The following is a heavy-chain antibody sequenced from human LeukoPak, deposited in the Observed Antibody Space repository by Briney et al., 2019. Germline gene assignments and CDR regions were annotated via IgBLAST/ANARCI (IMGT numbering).Heavy chain of an antibody. V-gene: IGHV4-38-2*02. CDR3: ARHEYSSSSHLFDY. Sequence: PSETLSLTCTVSGYSISSGYYWGWIRQPPGKGLEWIGSIYYSGSTYYNPSLKSRVTISVDTSKNQFSLKLSSVTAADTAVYYCARHEYSSSSHLFDYWGQGTLVTVSS. CDR2: IYYSGST. J-gene: IGHJ4*02. CDR1: GYSISSGYY. D-gene: IGHD6-6*01.